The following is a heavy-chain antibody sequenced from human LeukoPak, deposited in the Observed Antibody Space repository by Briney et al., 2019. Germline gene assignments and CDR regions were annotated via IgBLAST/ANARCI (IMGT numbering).Heavy chain of an antibody. D-gene: IGHD3-22*01. Sequence: ASVKVSCKASGYTFTGYYMHWVRQAPGQGLEWMGWINPNSGGTNYAQKFQGRVTMTRDTSISTAYMELSRLRSDDTAVNYCARAPLYDSSGYYYYYGMDVWGQGTTVTVSS. CDR2: INPNSGGT. J-gene: IGHJ6*02. CDR1: GYTFTGYY. CDR3: ARAPLYDSSGYYYYYGMDV. V-gene: IGHV1-2*02.